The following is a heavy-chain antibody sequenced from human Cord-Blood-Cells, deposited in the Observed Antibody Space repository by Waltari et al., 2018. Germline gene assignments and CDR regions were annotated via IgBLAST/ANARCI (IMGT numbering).Heavy chain of an antibody. Sequence: QLQLQESGPGLVKPSQTLSLPCTVSGGSISSSSYSLGLLRQPPGKGLEWLGSIYYSGITYYNPSLKSRVTISVDTSKNQFSLKLSSGTAADTAVYYCARHKKAGLMDYYYMDVWGKGTTVTVSS. CDR2: IYYSGIT. D-gene: IGHD2-8*01. CDR1: GGSISSSSYS. J-gene: IGHJ6*03. CDR3: ARHKKAGLMDYYYMDV. V-gene: IGHV4-39*01.